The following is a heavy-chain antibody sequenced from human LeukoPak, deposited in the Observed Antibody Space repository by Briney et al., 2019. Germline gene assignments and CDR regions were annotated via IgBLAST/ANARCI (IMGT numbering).Heavy chain of an antibody. V-gene: IGHV1-8*01. CDR2: MNPNSGDP. CDR3: ARGVGSGRYPPFFDY. Sequence: GAAVKVSRKASGYTFTSYDINWGRQATGQGRERLGWMNPNSGDPTYAQKCQGTVTMTKNASISTAYMELSSPRSEDTAVYYCARGVGSGRYPPFFDYWGQGTLVTVSS. J-gene: IGHJ4*02. D-gene: IGHD1-26*01. CDR1: GYTFTSYD.